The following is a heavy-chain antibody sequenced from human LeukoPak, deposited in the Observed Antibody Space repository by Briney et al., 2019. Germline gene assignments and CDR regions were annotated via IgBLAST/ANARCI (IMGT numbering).Heavy chain of an antibody. D-gene: IGHD3-22*01. CDR1: GYTFTSYD. V-gene: IGHV1-8*03. J-gene: IGHJ3*02. Sequence: ASVKVSCKASGYTFTSYDINWVRQATGQGLEWMGWMNPNSGNTGYAQKFQGRVTISRNTSISTAYMELSSLRSEDTAVYYCARASSGYYSSAFDIWGQGTMVTVSS. CDR3: ARASSGYYSSAFDI. CDR2: MNPNSGNT.